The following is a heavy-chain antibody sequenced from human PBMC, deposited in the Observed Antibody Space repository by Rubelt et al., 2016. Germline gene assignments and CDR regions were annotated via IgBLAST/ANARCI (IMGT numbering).Heavy chain of an antibody. V-gene: IGHV3-23*04. Sequence: EVQLVESGGGLVQPGGSLRLSCAASGFTFSGSAMHWVRQAPGEGLEWVSTISGGGGGTYYADSVKGRFTISRDNSKNTLYLQMTSLRAEDTALYYWAKGSNDFWSGYPHFDYWGQGTLVTVSS. CDR3: AKGSNDFWSGYPHFDY. D-gene: IGHD3-3*01. J-gene: IGHJ4*02. CDR2: ISGGGGGT. CDR1: GFTFSGSA.